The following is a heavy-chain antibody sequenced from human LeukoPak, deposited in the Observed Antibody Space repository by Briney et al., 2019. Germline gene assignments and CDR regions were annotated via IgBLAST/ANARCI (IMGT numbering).Heavy chain of an antibody. CDR1: GGSISSSSYY. D-gene: IGHD3-16*01. CDR3: ARGRTYDLGVGYFDY. CDR2: IYYSGST. J-gene: IGHJ4*02. Sequence: SSETLSLTCTVSGGSISSSSYYWGWIRQPPGKGLEWIGSIYYSGSTYYNPSLKSRVTISVDTSKNQFSLKLSSVTAADTAVYYCARGRTYDLGVGYFDYWGQGTLVTVSS. V-gene: IGHV4-39*01.